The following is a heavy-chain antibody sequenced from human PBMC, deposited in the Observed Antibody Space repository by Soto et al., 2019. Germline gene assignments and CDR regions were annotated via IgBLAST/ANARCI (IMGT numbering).Heavy chain of an antibody. CDR3: ARGYGRNFDY. J-gene: IGHJ4*02. D-gene: IGHD5-18*01. CDR1: GVSISSGGYY. V-gene: IGHV4-31*03. CDR2: IYYSGST. Sequence: PSETLSLTCTVSGVSISSGGYYWSWIRQHPGKGLEWIGYIYYSGSTYYNPSLKSRVTISVDTSKNQFSLKLSSVTAADTAVYYCARGYGRNFDYWGQGTLVTVSS.